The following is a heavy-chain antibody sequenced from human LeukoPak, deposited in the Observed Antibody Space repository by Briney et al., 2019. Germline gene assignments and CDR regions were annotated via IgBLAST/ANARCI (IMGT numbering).Heavy chain of an antibody. Sequence: PGGSLGPSCAASGFTFSSYGMSWVRQAPGKGLEWVSAISGSGGSTYYADSVKGRFTISRDNSKNTLYLQMNSLRAEDTAVYYCAKEITMVRGVLDYFDYWGQGTLVTVSS. D-gene: IGHD3-10*01. CDR1: GFTFSSYG. J-gene: IGHJ4*02. V-gene: IGHV3-23*01. CDR3: AKEITMVRGVLDYFDY. CDR2: ISGSGGST.